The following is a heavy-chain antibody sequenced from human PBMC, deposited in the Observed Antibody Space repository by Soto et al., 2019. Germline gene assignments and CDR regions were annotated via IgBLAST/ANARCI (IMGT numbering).Heavy chain of an antibody. CDR1: GYTFTGYY. Sequence: ASVKVSCKASGYTFTGYYMHWVRQAPGQGLEWMGWINPNSGGTNYAQKFQGWVTMTRDTSISQAYMELSRLRSDDTAVYYSAMDQRDGTTCGEKPDAFDIWGQGTMVTVSS. CDR2: INPNSGGT. CDR3: AMDQRDGTTCGEKPDAFDI. D-gene: IGHD1-1*01. J-gene: IGHJ3*02. V-gene: IGHV1-2*04.